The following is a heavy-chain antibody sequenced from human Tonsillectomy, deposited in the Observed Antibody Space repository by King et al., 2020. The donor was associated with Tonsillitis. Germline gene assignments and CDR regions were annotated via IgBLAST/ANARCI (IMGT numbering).Heavy chain of an antibody. CDR3: AKYSGTTGYFAL. Sequence: VQLVESGGGSVQPGGSLRLSCAASGFTFSSYAMTWVRQAPGKGLEWVSVIYSGGVTTYYADSVKGRFTISRDDSKNTLYLQMNSLRAEDTAVDYCAKYSGTTGYFALWGRGPRVPVAS. CDR2: IYSGGVTT. CDR1: GFTFSSYA. D-gene: IGHD4-17*01. J-gene: IGHJ2*01. V-gene: IGHV3-23*03.